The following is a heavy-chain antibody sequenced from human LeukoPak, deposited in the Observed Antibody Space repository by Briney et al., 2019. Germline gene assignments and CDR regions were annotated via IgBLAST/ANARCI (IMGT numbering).Heavy chain of an antibody. CDR3: ARAGLYGDFPDY. Sequence: PSETLSLTCTVSGGSISSGGYYWSWIRQPPGKGLEWIGYIYYSGSTNYNPSLKSRVTISVDTSKNQFSLKLSSVTAADTAVYYCARAGLYGDFPDYWGQGTLVTVSS. CDR2: IYYSGST. CDR1: GGSISSGGYY. D-gene: IGHD4-17*01. V-gene: IGHV4-61*08. J-gene: IGHJ4*02.